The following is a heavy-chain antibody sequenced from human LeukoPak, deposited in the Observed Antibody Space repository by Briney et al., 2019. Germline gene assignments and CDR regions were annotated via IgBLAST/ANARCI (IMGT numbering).Heavy chain of an antibody. Sequence: ASVKDSCKASGYTFDNFYIHWVRQAPGQGPEWMGWINGNDGSTNYAQKFQGRVTMTRVTAISTVYMDLSGLRPDDTAIYYCARDEGSTYNQLDYWGQGTLVTVSS. CDR3: ARDEGSTYNQLDY. D-gene: IGHD1-14*01. V-gene: IGHV1-2*02. J-gene: IGHJ4*02. CDR2: INGNDGST. CDR1: GYTFDNFY.